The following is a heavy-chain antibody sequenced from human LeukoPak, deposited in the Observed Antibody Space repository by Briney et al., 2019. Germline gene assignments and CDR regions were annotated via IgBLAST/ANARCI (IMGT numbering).Heavy chain of an antibody. CDR2: ISGSGGST. V-gene: IGHV3-23*01. Sequence: GGSLRLSCAASGFTFSSYAVSWVRQAPGKGLEWVSAISGSGGSTYYADSVKGRFTISRDNSKNTLYLQMNSLRAEDTAVYYCAKGVGSIAAAGTIDYWGQGTLVTVSS. J-gene: IGHJ4*02. CDR1: GFTFSSYA. CDR3: AKGVGSIAAAGTIDY. D-gene: IGHD6-13*01.